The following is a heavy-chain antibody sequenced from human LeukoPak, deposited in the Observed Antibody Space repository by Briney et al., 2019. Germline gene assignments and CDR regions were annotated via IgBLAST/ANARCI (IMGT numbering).Heavy chain of an antibody. CDR3: AREEHRLAAAGTSAFDL. V-gene: IGHV3-74*01. CDR1: GFTFSEYW. CDR2: INRDGGLT. D-gene: IGHD6-13*01. J-gene: IGHJ3*01. Sequence: GGSLRLSCAASGFTFSEYWMHWVRQAPGKGLAWVSHINRDGGLTNYADSVKGRFTVSRDNARDILYLQMDSLRAEDTARYFCAREEHRLAAAGTSAFDLGGQGTLVTVSP.